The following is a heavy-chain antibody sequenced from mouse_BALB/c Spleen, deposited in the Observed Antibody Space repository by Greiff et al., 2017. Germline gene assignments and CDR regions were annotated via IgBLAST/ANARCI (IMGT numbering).Heavy chain of an antibody. J-gene: IGHJ2*01. CDR3: AREITTVVNPYDFDY. Sequence: EVQLVESGGGLVQPGGSRKLSCAASGFTFSSFGMHWVRQAPEKGLEWVAYISIGSSTIYYADTVKGRFTISRDNPKNTLFLQMTSLRSEDTAMYYYAREITTVVNPYDFDYWGQGTTLTVSA. CDR2: ISIGSSTI. CDR1: GFTFSSFG. V-gene: IGHV5-17*02. D-gene: IGHD1-1*01.